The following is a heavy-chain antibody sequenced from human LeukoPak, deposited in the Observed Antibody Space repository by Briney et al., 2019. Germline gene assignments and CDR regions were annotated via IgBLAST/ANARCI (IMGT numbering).Heavy chain of an antibody. D-gene: IGHD3-3*01. J-gene: IGHJ6*02. V-gene: IGHV1-2*06. CDR1: GYTFTGYY. Sequence: ASVKVSCTASGYTFTGYYMHLVRQAPGQGLEWRGRINPNSGGTNYAQKFQGRFTMTRDTSISTAYMELSRLTSDDTAVYYCARDELWNGYYSVNYNYYGMDVWGQGTTVTVSS. CDR2: INPNSGGT. CDR3: ARDELWNGYYSVNYNYYGMDV.